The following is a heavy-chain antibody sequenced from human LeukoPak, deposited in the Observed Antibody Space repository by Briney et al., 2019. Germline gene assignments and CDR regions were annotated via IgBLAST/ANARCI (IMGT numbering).Heavy chain of an antibody. J-gene: IGHJ6*02. Sequence: GGSLRLSCAASGFTFSSYGMHWVRQAPGKGLEWVAVISYDGSNKYYADSVKGRFTISRDNSKNTLYPQMNSLRAEDTAVYYCSGSGYYYYGMDVWGQGTTVTVSS. D-gene: IGHD1-26*01. V-gene: IGHV3-30*03. CDR3: SGSGYYYYGMDV. CDR1: GFTFSSYG. CDR2: ISYDGSNK.